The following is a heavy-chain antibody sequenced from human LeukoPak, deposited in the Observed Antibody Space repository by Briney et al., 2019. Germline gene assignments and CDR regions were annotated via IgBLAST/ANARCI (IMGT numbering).Heavy chain of an antibody. D-gene: IGHD2-2*01. V-gene: IGHV3-7*01. CDR3: ARGHYQLS. CDR2: IKEEGSEK. J-gene: IGHJ5*02. Sequence: GGSLRLSCAVSGVTFSSYWMSWVRQAPGKGLEWVASIKEEGSEKHYVDSVKGRFTISRGNAKNSLYLQMNSLRAEDTAVYYCARGHYQLSWGQGILVTVSS. CDR1: GVTFSSYW.